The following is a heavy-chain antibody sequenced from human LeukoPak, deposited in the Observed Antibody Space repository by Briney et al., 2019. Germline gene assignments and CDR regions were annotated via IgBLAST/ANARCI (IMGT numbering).Heavy chain of an antibody. J-gene: IGHJ4*02. CDR3: AKRFCSGGNCYPKTFDY. CDR1: GFTFSSYA. Sequence: GRSLRLSCTASGFTFSSYAMNWVRQAPGKGLEWFSGIGAGGTFTYYADSVKGRFTISRDNSKNTLYLQMNSLRADDTALYYCAKRFCSGGNCYPKTFDYWGQGTLVTVSS. CDR2: IGAGGTFT. D-gene: IGHD2-15*01. V-gene: IGHV3-23*01.